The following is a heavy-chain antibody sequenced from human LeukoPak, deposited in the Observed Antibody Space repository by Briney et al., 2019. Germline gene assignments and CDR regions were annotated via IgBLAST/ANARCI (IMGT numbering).Heavy chain of an antibody. J-gene: IGHJ6*03. D-gene: IGHD3-10*01. Sequence: GGSLRLSCAASGFTFSSYSMNWVRQAPGKGLEWVSYISSSSSTIYYADSVKGRFTISRDNAKNSLYLQMNSLRAEDTAVYYCARAEGSGSYYYYYYMDVWGKGTTVTVSS. V-gene: IGHV3-48*01. CDR1: GFTFSSYS. CDR3: ARAEGSGSYYYYYYMDV. CDR2: ISSSSSTI.